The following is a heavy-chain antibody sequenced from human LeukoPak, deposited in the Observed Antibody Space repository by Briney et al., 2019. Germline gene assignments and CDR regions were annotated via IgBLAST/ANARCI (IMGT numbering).Heavy chain of an antibody. V-gene: IGHV6-1*01. CDR1: GDSVSSNTAA. CDR3: ARESDKVGFDFDY. D-gene: IGHD2-21*01. Sequence: SQTLSLTCAISGDSVSSNTAAWNWSRQSPSRGLEWLGRTYYRSQWYNDYAVSVKSRITINPDTSKNQFSLQLYSVTPEDTAVYYCARESDKVGFDFDYWGQGTLVTVSS. J-gene: IGHJ4*02. CDR2: TYYRSQWYN.